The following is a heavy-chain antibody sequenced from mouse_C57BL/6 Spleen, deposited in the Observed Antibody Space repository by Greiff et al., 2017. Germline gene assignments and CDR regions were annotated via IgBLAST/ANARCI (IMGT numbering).Heavy chain of an antibody. D-gene: IGHD1-1*01. V-gene: IGHV1-69*01. CDR1: GYTFTSYW. CDR3: GESYGSSYSFDY. J-gene: IGHJ2*01. CDR2: IDPSDSYT. Sequence: VQLQQPGAELVMPGASVKLSCKASGYTFTSYWMHWVKQRPGQGLEWIGEIDPSDSYTNYNQKFKNKSTLTVDKSSSTAYMQLSSLTSEDSAVSYYGESYGSSYSFDYWGQGTTLTVSS.